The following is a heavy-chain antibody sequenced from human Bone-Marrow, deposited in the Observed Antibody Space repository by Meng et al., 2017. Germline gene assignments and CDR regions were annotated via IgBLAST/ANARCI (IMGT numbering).Heavy chain of an antibody. D-gene: IGHD2/OR15-2a*01. J-gene: IGHJ4*02. CDR3: ARGKFGGYYDFTDY. Sequence: GSLRLSCTVSGGSISSYYWSWIRQPPGKGLEWIGYIYYSGSTNYNPSLKSRVTISVDTSKNQFSLKLSSVTAADTAVYYCARGKFGGYYDFTDYWGQGTLVTVSS. CDR2: IYYSGST. V-gene: IGHV4-59*01. CDR1: GGSISSYY.